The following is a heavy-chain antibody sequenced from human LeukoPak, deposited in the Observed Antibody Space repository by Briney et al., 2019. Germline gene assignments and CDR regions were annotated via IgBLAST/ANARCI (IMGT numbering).Heavy chain of an antibody. Sequence: PGGSLRLSCAASGFTFSSHGMHWVRQAPGKGLEWVTFIRYDGSNKYYADSVKGRFTISRDNSQNTLYLQMNSLRAEDTAVYYCWGVGSSGWTVGMDVWGQGTTVTVSS. CDR2: IRYDGSNK. J-gene: IGHJ6*02. CDR1: GFTFSSHG. V-gene: IGHV3-30*02. CDR3: WGVGSSGWTVGMDV. D-gene: IGHD6-19*01.